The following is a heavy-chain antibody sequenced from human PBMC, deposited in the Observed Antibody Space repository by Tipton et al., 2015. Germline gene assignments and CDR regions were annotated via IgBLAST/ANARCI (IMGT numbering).Heavy chain of an antibody. CDR2: ISYDGSNK. J-gene: IGHJ4*02. CDR1: GFTFSSFG. D-gene: IGHD6-19*01. V-gene: IGHV3-30*18. Sequence: SLRLSCAASGFTFSSFGMHWVRQAPGKGLEWVAVISYDGSNKYHADSAKGRFTISRDNSKNTLYLQMNSLRAEDTAVYYCAKDFGSGWYGINYWGQGTLVTVSS. CDR3: AKDFGSGWYGINY.